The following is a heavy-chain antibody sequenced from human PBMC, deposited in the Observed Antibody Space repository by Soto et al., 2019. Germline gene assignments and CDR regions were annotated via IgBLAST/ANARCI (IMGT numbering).Heavy chain of an antibody. CDR1: GYTFTGYY. CDR2: INPNSGGT. V-gene: IGHV1-2*04. CDR3: ARDSSSGWYDPSPPGDYYYYYMDV. J-gene: IGHJ6*03. Sequence: ASVKVSCKASGYTFTGYYMHWVRQAPGQGLEWMGWINPNSGGTNYAQKFQGWVTMTRDTSISTAYMELSRLRSDDTAVYYCARDSSSGWYDPSPPGDYYYYYMDVWGKGTTVTVSS. D-gene: IGHD6-19*01.